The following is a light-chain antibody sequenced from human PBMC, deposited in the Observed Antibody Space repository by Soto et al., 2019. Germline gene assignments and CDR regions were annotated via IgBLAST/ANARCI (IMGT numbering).Light chain of an antibody. CDR3: QQYYITPWT. J-gene: IGKJ1*01. CDR1: QSVLHSSNNKNY. Sequence: DIVMTQSPDSLAVSLGERATLNCKSSQSVLHSSNNKNYLAWYQQKPGQPPKLLIYWAATREFGVPDRFSGSGYGTDLTLTINSLQAEDVAVYYCQQYYITPWTFGQGTKVEIK. CDR2: WAA. V-gene: IGKV4-1*01.